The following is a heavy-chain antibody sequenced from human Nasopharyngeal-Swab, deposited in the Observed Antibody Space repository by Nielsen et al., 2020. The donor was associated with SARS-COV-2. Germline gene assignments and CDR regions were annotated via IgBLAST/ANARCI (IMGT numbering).Heavy chain of an antibody. J-gene: IGHJ6*02. D-gene: IGHD3-10*01. V-gene: IGHV4-39*07. CDR2: INHSGST. CDR3: ARGRRHGSGKGPGVYYYGMDV. CDR1: GGSVSSGSYY. Sequence: SETLSLTCTVSGGSVSSGSYYWSWIRQPPGKGLEWIGEINHSGSTNYNPSLKSRVTISVDTSKNQFSLKLSSVTAADTAVYYCARGRRHGSGKGPGVYYYGMDVWGQGTTVTVSS.